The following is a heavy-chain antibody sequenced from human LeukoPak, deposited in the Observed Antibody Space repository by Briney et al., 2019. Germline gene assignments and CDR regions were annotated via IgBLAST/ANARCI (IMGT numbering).Heavy chain of an antibody. D-gene: IGHD3-22*01. V-gene: IGHV4-34*01. CDR2: INHSGST. Sequence: SETLSLTCAVYGGSFSGYYWSWIRQPPGKGLEWIGEINHSGSTNYNPSLKSRVTISVETSKNQFSLKLSSVTAADTAVYYCARAHYYDSNYFDYWGEGTLVTVSS. J-gene: IGHJ4*02. CDR1: GGSFSGYY. CDR3: ARAHYYDSNYFDY.